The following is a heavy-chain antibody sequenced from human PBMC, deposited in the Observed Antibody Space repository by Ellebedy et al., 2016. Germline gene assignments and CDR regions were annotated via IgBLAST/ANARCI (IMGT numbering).Heavy chain of an antibody. J-gene: IGHJ6*02. CDR3: ARAWDYGDYGVYYYGMDV. CDR2: IYYSGST. Sequence: GSLRLSCTVSGGSISSYYWSWIRQPPGKGLEWIGYIYYSGSTNYNPSLKSRVTISVDTSKNQFSLKLSSVTAADTAVYYCARAWDYGDYGVYYYGMDVWGQGTTVTVSS. D-gene: IGHD4-17*01. CDR1: GGSISSYY. V-gene: IGHV4-59*01.